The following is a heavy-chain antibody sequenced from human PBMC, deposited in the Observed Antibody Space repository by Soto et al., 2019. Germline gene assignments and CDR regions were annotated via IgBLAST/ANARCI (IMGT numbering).Heavy chain of an antibody. J-gene: IGHJ3*02. CDR3: ARHSTSIMITFGGVIGHDDAFDI. V-gene: IGHV4-31*03. D-gene: IGHD3-16*02. CDR1: GGSISSGGYY. Sequence: PSETLSLTCTVSGGSISSGGYYWSWIRQHPGKGLEWIGYIYYSGSTYYNPSLKSRVTISVDTSKNQFSLKLSSVTAADTAVYYCARHSTSIMITFGGVIGHDDAFDIWGQGTMVTVS. CDR2: IYYSGST.